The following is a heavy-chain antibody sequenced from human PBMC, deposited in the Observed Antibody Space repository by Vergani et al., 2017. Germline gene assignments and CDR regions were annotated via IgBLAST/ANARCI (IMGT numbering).Heavy chain of an antibody. J-gene: IGHJ4*02. CDR2: IYSGGST. D-gene: IGHD2-15*01. V-gene: IGHV3-66*01. CDR1: GFTVSSNY. Sequence: EVQLVESGGGLVQPGGSLRLSCAASGFTVSSNYMSWVRQAPGEGLEWVSVIYSGGSTYYADSVKGRFTISRDNSKNTLYLQMNSLRAEDTAVYYCAGDTECCSGGSCYSVDYWGQGTLVTVSS. CDR3: AGDTECCSGGSCYSVDY.